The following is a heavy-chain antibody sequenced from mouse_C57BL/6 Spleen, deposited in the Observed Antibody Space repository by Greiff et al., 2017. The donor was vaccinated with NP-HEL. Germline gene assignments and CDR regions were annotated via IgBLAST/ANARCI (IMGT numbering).Heavy chain of an antibody. CDR2: IRSKSNNYAT. J-gene: IGHJ4*01. CDR1: GFSFNTYA. CDR3: VRHEGFDYPHYYAMDY. V-gene: IGHV10-1*01. D-gene: IGHD2-4*01. Sequence: EVKLVESGGGLVQPKGSLKLSCAASGFSFNTYAMNWVRQAPGKGLEWVARIRSKSNNYATYYADSVKDRFTISRDDSESMLYLQMNNLKTEDTAMYYCVRHEGFDYPHYYAMDYWGQGTSVTVSS.